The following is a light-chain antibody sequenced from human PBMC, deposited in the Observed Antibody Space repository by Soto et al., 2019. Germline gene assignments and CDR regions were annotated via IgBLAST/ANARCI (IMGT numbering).Light chain of an antibody. CDR2: GPS. V-gene: IGKV3-15*01. CDR3: QQYNNWPPYT. CDR1: QSVSTN. Sequence: EIVMTQSPAPLPVSPGDRATLSCRASQSVSTNLAWYQQKPGQPPRLPIYGPSTRATGIPARFSGSGSGTEFALTISSLQSEDSAVYYCQQYNNWPPYTFGQGTKLEIK. J-gene: IGKJ2*01.